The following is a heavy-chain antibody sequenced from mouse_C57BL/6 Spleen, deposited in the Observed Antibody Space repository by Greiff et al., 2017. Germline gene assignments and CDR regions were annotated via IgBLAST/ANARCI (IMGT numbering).Heavy chain of an antibody. D-gene: IGHD2-4*01. J-gene: IGHJ2*01. Sequence: EVKLQQSGPGLVKPSQSLSLTCSVTGYSITSGYYWNWIRQFPGNKLEWMGYISYDGSNNYNPSLKNRISITRDTSKNQFFLKLNSVTTEDTATYYCARVVNDYDVGDYWGQGTTLTVSS. CDR2: ISYDGSN. V-gene: IGHV3-6*01. CDR3: ARVVNDYDVGDY. CDR1: GYSITSGYY.